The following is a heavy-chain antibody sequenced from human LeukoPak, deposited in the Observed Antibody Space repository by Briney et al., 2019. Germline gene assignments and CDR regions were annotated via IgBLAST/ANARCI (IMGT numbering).Heavy chain of an antibody. CDR3: ATNNWNYGFDY. V-gene: IGHV3-7*01. D-gene: IGHD1-7*01. J-gene: IGHJ4*02. Sequence: QPGGSLRLSCAASGFTFSSYWKSWVRQAPGKGLEWVANIKQDGSEKYYVDSVKGRFTISRDNAKNSLHLQMNSLRAEDTAVYYCATNNWNYGFDYWGQGTLVTVSS. CDR2: IKQDGSEK. CDR1: GFTFSSYW.